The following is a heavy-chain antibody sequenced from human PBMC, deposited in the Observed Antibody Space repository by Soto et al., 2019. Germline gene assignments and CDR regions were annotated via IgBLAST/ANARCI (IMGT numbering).Heavy chain of an antibody. J-gene: IGHJ5*02. CDR2: IIPILGIA. V-gene: IGHV1-69*02. D-gene: IGHD4-17*01. Sequence: QVQLVQSGAEVKKPGSSVKVSCKASGGTFSSYTISWVRQAPGQGLEWMGRIIPILGIANYAQKFQGRVTITADKSTSTAYMELSSLRSEDTAVYYCASSAPRRDYGVYYNWFDPWGQGTLVTVSS. CDR1: GGTFSSYT. CDR3: ASSAPRRDYGVYYNWFDP.